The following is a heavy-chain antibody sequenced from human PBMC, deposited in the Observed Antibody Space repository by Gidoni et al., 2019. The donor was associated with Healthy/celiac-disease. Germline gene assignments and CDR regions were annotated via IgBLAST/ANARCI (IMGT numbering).Heavy chain of an antibody. CDR2: ISYDGSNN. J-gene: IGHJ4*02. Sequence: QVQLVESGGGVVQPGRSLRLSCSASGFTFRAHVMRWGPAGPGKGLGGVAVISYDGSNNYYADSVKGRFTISRDNSKNTLYLQMNSLRAEDTAVYYCAKDLADYYDSSGYYYVPRGGPLDYWGQGTLVTVSS. CDR3: AKDLADYYDSSGYYYVPRGGPLDY. V-gene: IGHV3-30*18. D-gene: IGHD3-22*01. CDR1: GFTFRAHV.